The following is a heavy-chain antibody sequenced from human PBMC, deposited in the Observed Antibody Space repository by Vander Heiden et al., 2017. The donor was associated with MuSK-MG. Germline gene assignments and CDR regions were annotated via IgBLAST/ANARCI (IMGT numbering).Heavy chain of an antibody. D-gene: IGHD3-10*01. J-gene: IGHJ4*02. Sequence: QVQLVESGGGVVQPGRSLRLSCAASGFTFSSYSMHWVRQAPGKGLEWVAVISYDGSKEYYADSVKGRFTISRDNSKKTLYLQMNSLRAEDTAVYYCAREFYYVSGSYRVPIPFDYWGQGTLVTVSS. V-gene: IGHV3-30*01. CDR1: GFTFSSYS. CDR2: ISYDGSKE. CDR3: AREFYYVSGSYRVPIPFDY.